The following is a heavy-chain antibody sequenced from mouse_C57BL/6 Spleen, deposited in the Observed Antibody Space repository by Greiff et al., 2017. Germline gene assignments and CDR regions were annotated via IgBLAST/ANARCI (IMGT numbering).Heavy chain of an antibody. J-gene: IGHJ2*01. Sequence: EVKLMESGGGLVQSGRSLRLSCATSGFTFSDFYMEWVRQAPGKGLEWIAASRNKANDYTTEYSASVKGRFIVSRDTSQSILYLQMNALRAEDTAIYYCARDARDVGGFDYWGQGTTLTVSS. CDR1: GFTFSDFY. CDR2: SRNKANDYTT. CDR3: ARDARDVGGFDY. V-gene: IGHV7-1*01. D-gene: IGHD3-3*01.